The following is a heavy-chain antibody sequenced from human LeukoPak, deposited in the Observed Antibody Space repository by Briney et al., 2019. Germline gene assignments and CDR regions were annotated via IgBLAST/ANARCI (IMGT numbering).Heavy chain of an antibody. CDR1: GYAFTTEW. V-gene: IGHV5-51*01. D-gene: IGHD3-3*01. Sequence: GESLKISCKTSGYAFTTEWIGWVRQMHGKGREWMGIIYIRDSDTKYSPTFHGQVTISADKPITTAYLQWDSLKASDTAMYYSARHDLYDFWSAYLSAHWGQGTLVTVSS. CDR2: IYIRDSDT. J-gene: IGHJ4*02. CDR3: ARHDLYDFWSAYLSAH.